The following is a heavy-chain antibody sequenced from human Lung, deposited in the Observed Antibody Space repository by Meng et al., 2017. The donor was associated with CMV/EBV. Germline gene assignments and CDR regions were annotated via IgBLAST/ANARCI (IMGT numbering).Heavy chain of an antibody. CDR3: AKDPVVGAPNGFDI. Sequence: GGSLRLSCEASGFTFTTYAMSWVRQSPGKGLEWVSAISGGSDGGRSFYAVSVKGRFTISRDNSKGTLFLPMNSLTVEDTAVYYCAKDPVVGAPNGFDIWGQGAMVTVSS. J-gene: IGHJ3*02. CDR1: GFTFTTYA. D-gene: IGHD1-26*01. CDR2: ISGGSDGGRS. V-gene: IGHV3-23*01.